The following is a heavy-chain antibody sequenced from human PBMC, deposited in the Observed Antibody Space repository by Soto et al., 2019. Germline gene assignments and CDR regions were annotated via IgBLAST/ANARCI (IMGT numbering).Heavy chain of an antibody. CDR1: GFTFSSYW. CDR3: ARDVAMTTVTTGWVDYMDV. V-gene: IGHV3-7*01. D-gene: IGHD4-17*01. CDR2: IKQDGSEK. Sequence: GGSLRLSCAASGFTFSSYWMSWVRQAPGKGLEWVANIKQDGSEKYYVDSVKGRFTISRDNAKNSLYLQMNSLRAEDTAVYYCARDVAMTTVTTGWVDYMDVWGKGTTVTVSS. J-gene: IGHJ6*03.